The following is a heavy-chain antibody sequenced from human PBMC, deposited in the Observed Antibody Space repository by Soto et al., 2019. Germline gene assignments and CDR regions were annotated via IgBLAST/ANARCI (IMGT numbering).Heavy chain of an antibody. CDR3: VFPSSGKYFFDY. CDR2: IGADGVTT. CDR1: GFTFRNSA. J-gene: IGHJ4*02. Sequence: GGSLRLSCAASGFTFRNSAMNWVRQAPGKGLECVSAIGADGVTTYYVDSVKGRFTVSRDSSKNTLYLQMNSLRAEDTAVYYCVFPSSGKYFFDYWGQGALVTVSS. D-gene: IGHD3-22*01. V-gene: IGHV3-23*01.